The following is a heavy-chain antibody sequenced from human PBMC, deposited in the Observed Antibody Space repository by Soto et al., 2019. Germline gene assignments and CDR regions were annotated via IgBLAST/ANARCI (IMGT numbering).Heavy chain of an antibody. CDR3: ARCSAGPPTLARGGSCYSGY. Sequence: ASVKVSCKASGYTFTSYGISWVRQAPGQGVEWMGWISAYNGNTNYAQKLQGRVTMTTDTSTSTAYMELRSLRSDDTAVYYCARCSAGPPTLARGGSCYSGYWGQGTLVTVSS. CDR1: GYTFTSYG. CDR2: ISAYNGNT. D-gene: IGHD2-15*01. J-gene: IGHJ4*02. V-gene: IGHV1-18*01.